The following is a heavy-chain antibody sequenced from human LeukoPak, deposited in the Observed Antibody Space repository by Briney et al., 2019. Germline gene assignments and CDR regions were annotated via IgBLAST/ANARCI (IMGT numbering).Heavy chain of an antibody. Sequence: GGSLRLSCAASGFTFSSYNMNWVRQAPGKGLEWVSSISTSSSYIYYADSVKGRFTISRHNAKNSLYLQMNSLRAEDTAVYYCTRYWGLGTQRGSDYWGQGTLVTVSS. CDR1: GFTFSSYN. CDR3: TRYWGLGTQRGSDY. CDR2: ISTSSSYI. D-gene: IGHD3-16*01. J-gene: IGHJ4*02. V-gene: IGHV3-21*01.